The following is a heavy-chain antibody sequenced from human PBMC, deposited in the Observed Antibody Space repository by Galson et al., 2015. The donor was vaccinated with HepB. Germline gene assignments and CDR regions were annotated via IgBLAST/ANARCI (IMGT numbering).Heavy chain of an antibody. V-gene: IGHV3-30-3*01. Sequence: SLRLSCAASGFTFSRENMHWVRQTPGQGLEWMAIISPDGIITFYPESLKGRFTISRDNSKNTLYLQMNSLRPEDTAVYYCARDFRWNFDYWGQGISVTVSS. CDR3: ARDFRWNFDY. D-gene: IGHD2-15*01. CDR2: ISPDGIIT. CDR1: GFTFSREN. J-gene: IGHJ4*02.